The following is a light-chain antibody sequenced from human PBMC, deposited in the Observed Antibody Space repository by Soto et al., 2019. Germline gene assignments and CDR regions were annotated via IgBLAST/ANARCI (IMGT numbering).Light chain of an antibody. Sequence: EIVLTQSPGTLSLSPGKRATLSCRASQSVSSNYLAWYQQKPGQTPKVLIYRASTRATGIPDRFSGSGSGTDFTLTISRLEAEDFAVYYCQQYGSSPLTFGGGTKVDIK. J-gene: IGKJ4*01. CDR1: QSVSSNY. CDR2: RAS. V-gene: IGKV3-20*01. CDR3: QQYGSSPLT.